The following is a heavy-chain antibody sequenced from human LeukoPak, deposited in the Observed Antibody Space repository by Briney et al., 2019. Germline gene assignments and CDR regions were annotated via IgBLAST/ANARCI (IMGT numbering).Heavy chain of an antibody. CDR3: ARDRTGLWFDP. CDR1: GGSISSYY. D-gene: IGHD4-17*01. J-gene: IGHJ5*02. V-gene: IGHV4-59*01. CDR2: IYYSGST. Sequence: NPSETLSLTCTVPGGSISSYYWSWIRQPPGKGLEWIGYIYYSGSTNYNPSLKSRVTISVDTSKNQFSLKLSSVTAADTAVYYCARDRTGLWFDPWGQGTLVTVSS.